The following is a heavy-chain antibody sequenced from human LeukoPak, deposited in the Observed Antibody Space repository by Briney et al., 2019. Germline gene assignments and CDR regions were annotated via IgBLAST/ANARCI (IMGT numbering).Heavy chain of an antibody. J-gene: IGHJ4*02. D-gene: IGHD6-6*01. CDR1: GGSISTYY. Sequence: SKTLSLTCTVSGGSISTYYWSWIRRPPGKGLEWIAYIHDSGPTNYNPSLKSRITISVDTSNIQFSLQLSSVTAADTAVYYCARHDAGIAARPFDNWGQGTMVTVSS. V-gene: IGHV4-59*08. CDR3: ARHDAGIAARPFDN. CDR2: IHDSGPT.